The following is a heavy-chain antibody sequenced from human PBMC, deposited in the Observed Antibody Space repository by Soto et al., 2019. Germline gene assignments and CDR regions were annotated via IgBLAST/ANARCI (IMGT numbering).Heavy chain of an antibody. CDR1: GFAFSTYA. J-gene: IGHJ2*01. CDR2: ISGSGSST. Sequence: GGSLRLSCAASGFAFSTYAMSWVRQAPGKGLEWVSVISGSGSSTYYADSVKGRFTISRDNSKNTLYLQMNSLRAEDTAVYYCAKDASSGITSFDLWGRGTLVTVSS. V-gene: IGHV3-23*01. CDR3: AKDASSGITSFDL. D-gene: IGHD3-3*01.